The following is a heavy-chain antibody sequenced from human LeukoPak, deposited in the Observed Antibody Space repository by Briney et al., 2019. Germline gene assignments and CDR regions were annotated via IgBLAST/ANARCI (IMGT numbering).Heavy chain of an antibody. CDR2: ISSSSSYI. J-gene: IGHJ3*02. D-gene: IGHD4-23*01. V-gene: IGHV3-21*04. CDR1: GFTFSSYS. CDR3: AKDWGYGGAPDAFDI. Sequence: GGSLRLSCAASGFTFSSYSMNWVRQAPGKGLEWVSSISSSSSYIYYADSVKGRFTISRDNAKNSLYLQMNSLRAEDTALYYCAKDWGYGGAPDAFDIWGQGTMVTDSS.